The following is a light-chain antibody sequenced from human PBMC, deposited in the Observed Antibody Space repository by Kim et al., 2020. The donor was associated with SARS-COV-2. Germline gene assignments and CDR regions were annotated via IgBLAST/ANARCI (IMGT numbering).Light chain of an antibody. V-gene: IGLV2-23*01. CDR2: EYS. CDR3: CSYAGSSWV. CDR1: SRDVGRYNL. J-gene: IGLJ3*02. Sequence: PGQPITISCTGTSRDVGRYNLVSWYQQHPGKAPKLIIYEYSRRPSGVSNRFSGSKSGNTASLTISGLQAEDEADYYCCSYAGSSWVFGGGTQLTVL.